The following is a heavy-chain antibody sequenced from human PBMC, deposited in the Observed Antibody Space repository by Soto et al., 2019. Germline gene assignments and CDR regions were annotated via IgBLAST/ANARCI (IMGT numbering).Heavy chain of an antibody. D-gene: IGHD6-19*01. CDR2: VFHKGIT. Sequence: QVQLQESGPRLVRPWGTLSVTCSVSGDSIKSNVWWSWVRQSPGKALEWIGEVFHKGITNYNPSLWGRVTMSVDKANNQFSLMLTSVTAADTGIYYCARDAAVPGEADRFAYWGQGILVTVSS. CDR3: ARDAAVPGEADRFAY. V-gene: IGHV4-4*02. CDR1: GDSIKSNVW. J-gene: IGHJ4*02.